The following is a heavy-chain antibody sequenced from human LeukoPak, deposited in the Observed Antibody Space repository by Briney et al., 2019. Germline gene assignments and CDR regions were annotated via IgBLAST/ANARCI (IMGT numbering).Heavy chain of an antibody. V-gene: IGHV4-34*01. CDR3: ARPMYYYGSGSQAGESDAFDI. D-gene: IGHD3-10*01. J-gene: IGHJ3*02. Sequence: SETLSLTCAVYGGSFSGYYWSWIRQPPGKGLEWIGEINHSGSTNYNPSLKSRVTISVDTSKNQFSLKLSSVTAADTAVYYCARPMYYYGSGSQAGESDAFDIWGQGTMVTVSS. CDR1: GGSFSGYY. CDR2: INHSGST.